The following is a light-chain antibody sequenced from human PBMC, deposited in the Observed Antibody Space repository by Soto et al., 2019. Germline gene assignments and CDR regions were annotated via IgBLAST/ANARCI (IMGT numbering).Light chain of an antibody. Sequence: DIQMTQSPSPLSASLGDRVTITCQSSQTISSWLAWYQQKAGKAPKLLIHKASSSEGGVPSRFSGSGSGTDFTRTISRLEPEEFAVYYCQQYGDSPPTWTLGQGTKVDI. CDR1: QTISSW. CDR2: KAS. CDR3: QQYGDSPPTWT. J-gene: IGKJ1*01. V-gene: IGKV1-5*03.